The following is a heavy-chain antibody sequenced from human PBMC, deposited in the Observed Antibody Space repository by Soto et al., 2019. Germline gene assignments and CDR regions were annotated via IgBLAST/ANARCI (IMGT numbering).Heavy chain of an antibody. J-gene: IGHJ6*02. CDR2: ISSSSSYI. V-gene: IGHV3-21*01. CDR3: ARDKDDYSFFYGMDV. CDR1: GFTFSSYS. D-gene: IGHD4-4*01. Sequence: EVQLVDSGGGLVKPGGSLRLSCAASGFTFSSYSMNWVRQAPGKGLEWVSAISSSSSYIYYADSVKGRFTISRDNAKNSLYLQMNSLRAEDTAVYYCARDKDDYSFFYGMDVWGQGTTVTVSS.